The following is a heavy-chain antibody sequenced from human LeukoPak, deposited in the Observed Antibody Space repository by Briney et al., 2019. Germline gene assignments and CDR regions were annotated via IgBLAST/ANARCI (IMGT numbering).Heavy chain of an antibody. D-gene: IGHD6-13*01. V-gene: IGHV1-8*01. Sequence: ASVKVSCKASGYTFTSYDINWVRQATGQGLEWMGWMNPNSGNTGYAQKFQGRVTMTRNTSVSTAYMELSSLRSEDTAVYYCARSSVEQQLADAFDIWGQGTMVTVSS. CDR3: ARSSVEQQLADAFDI. CDR1: GYTFTSYD. CDR2: MNPNSGNT. J-gene: IGHJ3*02.